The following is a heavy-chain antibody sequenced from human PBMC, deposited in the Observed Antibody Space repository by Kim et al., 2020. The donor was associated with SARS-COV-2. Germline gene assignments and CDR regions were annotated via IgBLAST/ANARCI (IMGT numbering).Heavy chain of an antibody. J-gene: IGHJ6*02. D-gene: IGHD3-22*01. CDR2: INHSGST. CDR3: ARCSGYDSSGYGLLYYYYYYGMDV. V-gene: IGHV4-34*01. Sequence: SETLSLTCAVYGGSFSGYYWSWIRQPPGKGLEWIGEINHSGSTNYNPSLKSRVTISVDTSKNQFSLKLSSVTAADTAVYYCARCSGYDSSGYGLLYYYYYYGMDVWGQGPTVTVSS. CDR1: GGSFSGYY.